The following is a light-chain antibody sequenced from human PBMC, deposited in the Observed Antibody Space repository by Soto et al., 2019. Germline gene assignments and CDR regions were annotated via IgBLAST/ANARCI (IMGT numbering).Light chain of an antibody. CDR1: QSVLYSSNNKDY. CDR3: QQYYITPYT. Sequence: DIVMTQSPDSLAVSLGERVTINCRSSQSVLYSSNNKDYLAWYQQKPGQPPKLLIYWASTREVGVPDRFSGSGSGTDFTLTISSLQAEDVAVYYCQQYYITPYTFGQGTKLEMK. J-gene: IGKJ2*01. CDR2: WAS. V-gene: IGKV4-1*01.